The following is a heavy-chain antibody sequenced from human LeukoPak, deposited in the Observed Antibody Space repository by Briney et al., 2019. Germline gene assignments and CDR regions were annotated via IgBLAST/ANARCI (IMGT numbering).Heavy chain of an antibody. J-gene: IGHJ3*02. V-gene: IGHV3-49*03. CDR1: GFTFGDYP. CDR2: IRNKAYGETT. Sequence: GGSLRLSCTASGFTFGDYPMSWFRQAPGKGLEWVSYIRNKAYGETTEYAASVRDRFTISRDDFNSISYLQMNSLQTEDTAVYYCTRAHRISGDALDIWGQGTLVTVSS. CDR3: TRAHRISGDALDI.